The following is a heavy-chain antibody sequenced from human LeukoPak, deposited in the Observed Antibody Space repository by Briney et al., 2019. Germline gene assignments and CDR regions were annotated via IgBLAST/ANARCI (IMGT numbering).Heavy chain of an antibody. CDR3: ARGYYNFWSGYRAEYYFDY. J-gene: IGHJ4*02. CDR1: GFTFSSYG. D-gene: IGHD3-3*01. Sequence: PGGSLRLSCAASGFTFSSYGMHWVRQAPGKGLEWVAFIRYDGSNKYYADSLKGRFTISRDNAKNSLYLQMNSLRAEDTAVYYCARGYYNFWSGYRAEYYFDYWGQGTLVTVSS. CDR2: IRYDGSNK. V-gene: IGHV3-30*02.